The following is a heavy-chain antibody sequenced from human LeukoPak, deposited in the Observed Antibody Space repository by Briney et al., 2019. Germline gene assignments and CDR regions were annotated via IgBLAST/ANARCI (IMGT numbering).Heavy chain of an antibody. Sequence: PGGSLRLSCAASGFTFNDYAMHWVRQAPGKGLEWVSHISWDSGNTYYADSVKGRFTISRDNSKNSLSLQMNSLRAEDTALYYCAKGPGAAVGKRYIQHWGQGTLVTVSS. CDR2: ISWDSGNT. D-gene: IGHD6-13*01. CDR3: AKGPGAAVGKRYIQH. V-gene: IGHV3-43D*03. J-gene: IGHJ1*01. CDR1: GFTFNDYA.